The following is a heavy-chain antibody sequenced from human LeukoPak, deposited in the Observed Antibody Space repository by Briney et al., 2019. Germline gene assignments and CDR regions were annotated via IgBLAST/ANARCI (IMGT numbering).Heavy chain of an antibody. CDR3: ARVRRQQLVRVWFDP. J-gene: IGHJ5*02. V-gene: IGHV4-59*01. D-gene: IGHD6-13*01. CDR2: IYYSGST. Sequence: PSETLSLTCTVSGGSISSYYWSWIRQPPGKGLEWIGYIYYSGSTNYNPSLKSRVTISVDTSKNQFSLKLSSVTAADTAVYYCARVRRQQLVRVWFDPWGQGTLVTVSS. CDR1: GGSISSYY.